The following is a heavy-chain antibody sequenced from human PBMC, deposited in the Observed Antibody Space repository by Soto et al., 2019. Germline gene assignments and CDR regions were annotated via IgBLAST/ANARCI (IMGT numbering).Heavy chain of an antibody. D-gene: IGHD3-9*01. V-gene: IGHV3-33*01. CDR1: GFTFSTYG. CDR3: ASDGSDVLIGPLWFDP. Sequence: GGSLRLSCAASGFTFSTYGMHWDRQAPGKGLEWVAVIWYDGSQKYYAGSAKGRFTISRDNSKNTVYLQMKSLRAEDTAVYYCASDGSDVLIGPLWFDPWGQGTQVTVSS. J-gene: IGHJ5*02. CDR2: IWYDGSQK.